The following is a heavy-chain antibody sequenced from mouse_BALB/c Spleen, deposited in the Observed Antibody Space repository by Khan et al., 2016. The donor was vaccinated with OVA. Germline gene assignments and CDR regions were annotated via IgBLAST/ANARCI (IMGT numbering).Heavy chain of an antibody. CDR2: IWGDGST. J-gene: IGHJ3*01. V-gene: IGHV2-6-7*01. Sequence: QVQLKESGPGLVAPSQSLSITCTVSEFSLTDYGVNWVRQPPGKGLEWLGLIWGDGSTDYNSALNSSLTISNDNSKIQVFLKMNSLQTDDTAREYYTRERRLEGFAYWGQGTLVTVSA. D-gene: IGHD3-2*01. CDR1: EFSLTDYG. CDR3: TRERRLEGFAY.